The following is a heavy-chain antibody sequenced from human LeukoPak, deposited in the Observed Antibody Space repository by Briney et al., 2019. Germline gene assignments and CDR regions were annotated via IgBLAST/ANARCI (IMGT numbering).Heavy chain of an antibody. CDR3: TTDQSPFIVEAPTLGY. Sequence: GGSLRLSCAASGFTFSNAWMSWVRQAPGKGLEWVGRIKSKTDGGTTDYAAPVKGRFTISRADSKNTLYLQMNSLKTEDTAVYYCTTDQSPFIVEAPTLGYWGQGTLVTVSS. J-gene: IGHJ4*02. CDR1: GFTFSNAW. D-gene: IGHD1-26*01. CDR2: IKSKTDGGTT. V-gene: IGHV3-15*01.